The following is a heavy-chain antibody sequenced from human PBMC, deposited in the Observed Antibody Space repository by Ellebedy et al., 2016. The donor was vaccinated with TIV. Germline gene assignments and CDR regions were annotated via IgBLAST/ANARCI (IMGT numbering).Heavy chain of an antibody. Sequence: GESLKISCAASRFTFTSFAMSWVRQAPGKGLEWVSTITDNGGVTYYADSVKGRFTISRDNSKNTLYLQMNSLRAEDTAMYYCAKDPMVRGVRENDYWGQGTLVTVSS. J-gene: IGHJ4*02. CDR2: ITDNGGVT. D-gene: IGHD3-10*01. CDR3: AKDPMVRGVRENDY. CDR1: RFTFTSFA. V-gene: IGHV3-23*01.